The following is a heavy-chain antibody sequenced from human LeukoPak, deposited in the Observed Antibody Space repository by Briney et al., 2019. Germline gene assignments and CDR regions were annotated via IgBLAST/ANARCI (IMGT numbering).Heavy chain of an antibody. CDR2: ISAYNGNT. CDR1: GYTFTSYG. CDR3: ARDRGSGWYGVPGY. D-gene: IGHD6-19*01. J-gene: IGHJ4*02. Sequence: GASVKVSCKASGYTFTSYGISWVRQAPGQGLEWMGWISAYNGNTNYAQKLQGRVTMTTDTSTSTAYMELRSLRSDDTAVYYCARDRGSGWYGVPGYWGQGTLVTVSS. V-gene: IGHV1-18*01.